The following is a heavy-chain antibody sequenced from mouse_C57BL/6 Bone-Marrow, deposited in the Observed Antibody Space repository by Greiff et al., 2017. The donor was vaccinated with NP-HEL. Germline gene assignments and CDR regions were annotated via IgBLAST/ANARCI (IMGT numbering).Heavy chain of an antibody. CDR2: IDPETGGT. V-gene: IGHV1-15*01. Sequence: QVQLQQSGAELVRPGASVTLSCKASGYTFTDYEMHWVKQTPVHGLEWIGAIDPETGGTAYNQKFKGKAILTADKSSSTAYMELRSLTSEDSAVYYCTEPAYYRKGGYFDVWGTGTTVTVSS. CDR3: TEPAYYRKGGYFDV. CDR1: GYTFTDYE. D-gene: IGHD2-14*01. J-gene: IGHJ1*03.